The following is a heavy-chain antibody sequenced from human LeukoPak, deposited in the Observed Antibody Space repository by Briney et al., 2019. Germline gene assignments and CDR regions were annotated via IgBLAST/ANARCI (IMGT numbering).Heavy chain of an antibody. CDR2: ISYDGNYK. V-gene: IGHV3-30*04. D-gene: IGHD3-22*01. Sequence: PGGSLRLSCAASGFTFNNYAMHWVRQTPGKGLEWVAIISYDGNYKYYADSVKGRFTISRDSSKNTLYLHMNSLSTEDTALYYCARDRRPGPGSGFLDYWGQGTLVTVSS. CDR3: ARDRRPGPGSGFLDY. CDR1: GFTFNNYA. J-gene: IGHJ4*02.